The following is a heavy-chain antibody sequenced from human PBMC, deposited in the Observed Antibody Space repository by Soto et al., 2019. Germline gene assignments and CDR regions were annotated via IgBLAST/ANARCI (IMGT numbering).Heavy chain of an antibody. CDR2: IIPIFGTA. CDR1: GGTFSSYA. CDR3: ARVWAAPYYYGMDV. V-gene: IGHV1-69*06. J-gene: IGHJ6*02. D-gene: IGHD3-10*01. Sequence: ASVKVSCKASGGTFSSYAISWVRQAPGQGLEWMGGIIPIFGTANYAQKFQGRVTITADKSTSTAYMELSSLGSEDTAVYYCARVWAAPYYYGMDVWGQGTTVTVSS.